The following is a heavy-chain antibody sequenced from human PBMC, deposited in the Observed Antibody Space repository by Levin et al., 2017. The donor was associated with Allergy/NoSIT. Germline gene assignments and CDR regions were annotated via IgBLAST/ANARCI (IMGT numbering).Heavy chain of an antibody. D-gene: IGHD4-17*01. V-gene: IGHV4-59*01. CDR2: IYHSGST. CDR1: GGSISSYY. Sequence: PSETLSLTCTVSGGSISSYYWSWIRQPPGKGLEWIGYIYHSGSTNYNPSLKSRVTISVDTSKNQISLKLSSVTAADTAVYYCARDRTTVTTKDVYYYGMDVWGQGTTVTVSS. J-gene: IGHJ6*02. CDR3: ARDRTTVTTKDVYYYGMDV.